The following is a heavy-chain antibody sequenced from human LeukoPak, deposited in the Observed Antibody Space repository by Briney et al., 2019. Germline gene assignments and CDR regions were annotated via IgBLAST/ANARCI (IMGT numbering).Heavy chain of an antibody. CDR1: GFTFSNYW. CDR2: INPGGSST. J-gene: IGHJ4*02. D-gene: IGHD4-11*01. CDR3: ARSNKADDY. V-gene: IGHV3-74*01. Sequence: GGSLRLSCAASGFTFSNYWMHWVRQVPGKGLVWVSRINPGGSSTTYADSVKGRFTISRDNAKNTLYLQMNSLRAEDTAVYFCARSNKADDYWGQGTLVTVSS.